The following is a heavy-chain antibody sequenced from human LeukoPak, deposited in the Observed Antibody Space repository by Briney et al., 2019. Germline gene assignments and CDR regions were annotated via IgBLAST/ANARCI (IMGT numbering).Heavy chain of an antibody. CDR1: RGTFSSYA. CDR3: ARGELGYCSGGSCYGADY. D-gene: IGHD2-15*01. J-gene: IGHJ4*02. Sequence: SVKVSCKASRGTFSSYAISWVRQAPGQGLEWMGGIIPIFGTANYAQKFQGRVTITADESTSTAYMELSSLRSEDTAVYYCARGELGYCSGGSCYGADYWGQGTLVTVSS. CDR2: IIPIFGTA. V-gene: IGHV1-69*13.